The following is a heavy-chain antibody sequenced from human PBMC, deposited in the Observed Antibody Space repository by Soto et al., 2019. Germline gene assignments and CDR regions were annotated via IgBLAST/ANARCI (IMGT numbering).Heavy chain of an antibody. CDR1: GFSLSNTGVG. Sequence: QITLKESGPTLVKPTQTLTLTCTFSGFSLSNTGVGVGWIRQSPGKALEWLALIYWDDDKRYSPSLKSRVTITKDTSKNQVVLTMTNMDPVDTASYYCAHYRMIVVTGRGRVTDAIDFWGQGTMVTVSS. CDR3: AHYRMIVVTGRGRVTDAIDF. V-gene: IGHV2-5*02. CDR2: IYWDDDK. D-gene: IGHD3-22*01. J-gene: IGHJ3*01.